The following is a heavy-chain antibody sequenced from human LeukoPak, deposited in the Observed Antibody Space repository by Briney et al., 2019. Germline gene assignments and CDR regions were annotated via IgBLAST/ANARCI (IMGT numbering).Heavy chain of an antibody. CDR1: GFTASSNY. D-gene: IGHD6-13*01. CDR2: IYSAVST. V-gene: IGHV3-66*01. Sequence: PGGSLRLSCAASGFTASSNYMSWVRQAPGKGLECVSFIYSAVSTYYADSVKGRFTISRDNSKNTLYLQMNSLRAEDTAVYYCARDPQLAWYFDLWGRGTLVTVSS. CDR3: ARDPQLAWYFDL. J-gene: IGHJ2*01.